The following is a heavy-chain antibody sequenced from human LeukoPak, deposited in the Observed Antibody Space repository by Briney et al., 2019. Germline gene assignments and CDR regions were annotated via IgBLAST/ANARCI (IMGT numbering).Heavy chain of an antibody. V-gene: IGHV4-59*08. CDR2: IYYSGST. D-gene: IGHD6-19*01. CDR3: ARLPEGYGSQDV. J-gene: IGHJ6*02. CDR1: GGSISSYY. Sequence: ASETLSLTCTVSGGSISSYYWSWIRQPPGKGLEWIGYIYYSGSTNYNPSLKSRVTISVDTSKNQFSLKLSSVTAADTAAYYCARLPEGYGSQDVWGQGTTVTVSS.